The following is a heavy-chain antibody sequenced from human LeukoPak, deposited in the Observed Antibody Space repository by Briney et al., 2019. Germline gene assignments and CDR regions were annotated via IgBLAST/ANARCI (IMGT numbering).Heavy chain of an antibody. J-gene: IGHJ4*02. CDR2: IYPGDSDT. CDR1: GYIFTNYW. CDR3: ARGVPESMGPYFDY. D-gene: IGHD2/OR15-2a*01. V-gene: IGHV5-51*01. Sequence: GESLKISCKGSGYIFTNYWIAWVRQMPGKGLEWMGVIYPGDSDTRYSPSFQGQVTVSADRSISTAYLQWGSLKASDTAMYYCARGVPESMGPYFDYWGQGILVTVSS.